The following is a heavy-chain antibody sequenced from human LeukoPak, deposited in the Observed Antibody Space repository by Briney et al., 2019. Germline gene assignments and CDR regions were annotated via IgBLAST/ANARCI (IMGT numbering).Heavy chain of an antibody. CDR1: GGSISSYY. Sequence: SETLSLTCTVSGGSISSYYWSWLRQPPEKGLEWFGYIYYSGSTNYNPSLKSRVTISVDTSKNQFSLKLSSVTAADTAVYYCARALYCSSTSCYTEHNWFDPWGQGTLVTVSS. D-gene: IGHD2-2*02. J-gene: IGHJ5*02. CDR3: ARALYCSSTSCYTEHNWFDP. V-gene: IGHV4-59*01. CDR2: IYYSGST.